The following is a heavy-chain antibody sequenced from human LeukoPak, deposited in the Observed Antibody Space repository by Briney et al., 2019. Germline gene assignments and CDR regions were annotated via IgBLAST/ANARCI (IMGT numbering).Heavy chain of an antibody. D-gene: IGHD3-10*01. CDR3: VKGGRMGSNYYFES. J-gene: IGHJ4*02. Sequence: GGSLRLSCAASGFTFSSYGMYWVRQAPGNGLEGVAFIQSEGSQEFYTDSVKGRFTISRDNSKNTLYLQMNRLRDEDTAVYYCVKGGRMGSNYYFESWGQGTRVTVSS. CDR1: GFTFSSYG. V-gene: IGHV3-30*02. CDR2: IQSEGSQE.